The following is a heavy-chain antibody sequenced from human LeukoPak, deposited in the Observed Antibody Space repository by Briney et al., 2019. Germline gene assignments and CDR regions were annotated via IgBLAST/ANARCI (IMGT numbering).Heavy chain of an antibody. V-gene: IGHV3-48*02. Sequence: GGSVKLSCAASGFGLSSYSMDWVRQAPGKGLEWISYIDSDTYGNTIYYPHTVKGRFTISRDNAKNSLYLQMDSLRDEDTAVYYCARDRDYAFDYWGQGTLVTVSS. CDR3: ARDRDYAFDY. CDR2: IDSDTYGNTI. D-gene: IGHD4-17*01. J-gene: IGHJ4*02. CDR1: GFGLSSYS.